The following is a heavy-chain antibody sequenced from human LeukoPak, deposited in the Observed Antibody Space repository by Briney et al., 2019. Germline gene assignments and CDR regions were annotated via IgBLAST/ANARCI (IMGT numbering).Heavy chain of an antibody. V-gene: IGHV3-23*01. Sequence: GSLRLSCAASGFTFSSYAMSWVRQAPGKGLEWVSAISGSGTSTYYADSVKGWFTISRDNSKNTLYLQMNSLRAEDTAVYYCASAPGDYSSSQGGAFDIWGQGTMVTVSS. CDR2: ISGSGTST. D-gene: IGHD6-6*01. CDR3: ASAPGDYSSSQGGAFDI. CDR1: GFTFSSYA. J-gene: IGHJ3*02.